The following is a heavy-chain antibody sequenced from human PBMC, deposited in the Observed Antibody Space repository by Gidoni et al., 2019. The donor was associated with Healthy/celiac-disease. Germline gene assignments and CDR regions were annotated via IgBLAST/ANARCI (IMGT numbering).Heavy chain of an antibody. V-gene: IGHV3-33*01. J-gene: IGHJ4*02. CDR1: GFTFSSYG. CDR2: IWYDGSNK. Sequence: QVQLVESGGGVVQPGRSLRLSCAASGFTFSSYGMHWVRQAPGKGLEWVAVIWYDGSNKYYADSVKGRFTISRDNSKNTLYLQMNSLRAEDTAVYYCARNSYYDSSGHDYWGQGTLVTVSS. CDR3: ARNSYYDSSGHDY. D-gene: IGHD3-22*01.